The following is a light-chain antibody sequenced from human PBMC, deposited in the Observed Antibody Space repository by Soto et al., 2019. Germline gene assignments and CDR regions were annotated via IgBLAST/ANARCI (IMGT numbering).Light chain of an antibody. CDR3: SSYTTTSSLVV. V-gene: IGLV2-14*01. J-gene: IGLJ2*01. Sequence: QSALTQPASVSGSPGQSITISCTGTSRDVGGYKYVSWYQQHPGKAPKLMIYEVRNRPSGVSIRFSGSKSGNTASLTISGLQSEDEAVYYCSSYTTTSSLVVFGGGTKLTVL. CDR2: EVR. CDR1: SRDVGGYKY.